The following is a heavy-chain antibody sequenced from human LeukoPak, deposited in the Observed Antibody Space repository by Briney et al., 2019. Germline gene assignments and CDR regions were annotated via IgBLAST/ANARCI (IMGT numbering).Heavy chain of an antibody. V-gene: IGHV1-46*01. D-gene: IGHD6-19*01. CDR2: INPSGGST. CDR3: AIGNLDDHLTFELAVCWFDP. Sequence: GASVKVSCKASGYTFTSYYMHWVRQAPGQGLEWMGIINPSGGSTSYAQKFQGRVTMTRDMSTSTVYMGLSSLRSEDTAVYYCAIGNLDDHLTFELAVCWFDPWGQGTLVTVSS. J-gene: IGHJ5*02. CDR1: GYTFTSYY.